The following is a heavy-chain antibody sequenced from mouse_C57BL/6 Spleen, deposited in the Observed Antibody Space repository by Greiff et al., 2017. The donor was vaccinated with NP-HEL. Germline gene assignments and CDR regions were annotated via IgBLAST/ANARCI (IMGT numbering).Heavy chain of an antibody. J-gene: IGHJ2*01. Sequence: EVKLQESGGDLVKPGGSLKLSCAASGFTFSSYGMSWVRQTPDKRLEWVATISSGGSYTYYPDSVKGRFTISRDNAKNTLYLQMSSLKSEDTAMYYCARQTDYFDYWGQGTTLTVSS. CDR2: ISSGGSYT. V-gene: IGHV5-6*01. CDR1: GFTFSSYG. CDR3: ARQTDYFDY.